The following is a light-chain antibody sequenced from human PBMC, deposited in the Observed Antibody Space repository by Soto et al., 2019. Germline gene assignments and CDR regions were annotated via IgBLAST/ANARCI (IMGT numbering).Light chain of an antibody. CDR1: QSVSSN. Sequence: EIVMTQSPATLSVSPGERATLSCRASQSVSSNLAWYQQKPGQAPRLPIYGASTRATGIPARFSGSGSGTEFTLTLSSLQSEDFAVYYCQQYNNWPPWTFGQGTKVDIK. V-gene: IGKV3-15*01. CDR2: GAS. J-gene: IGKJ1*01. CDR3: QQYNNWPPWT.